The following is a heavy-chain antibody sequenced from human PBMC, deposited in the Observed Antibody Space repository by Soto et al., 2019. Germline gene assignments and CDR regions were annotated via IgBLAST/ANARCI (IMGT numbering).Heavy chain of an antibody. V-gene: IGHV4-39*01. D-gene: IGHD4-4*01. CDR3: ARHGRWVTTSELDY. Sequence: PSETLSLTCTVSGGSISSSSYYWGWIRQPPGKGLVWIGSIYYSGSTYYNPSLKSRVTISVDTSKNQFSLKLSSVTAADTAVYYCARHGRWVTTSELDYWGQGTLVTVSS. J-gene: IGHJ4*02. CDR2: IYYSGST. CDR1: GGSISSSSYY.